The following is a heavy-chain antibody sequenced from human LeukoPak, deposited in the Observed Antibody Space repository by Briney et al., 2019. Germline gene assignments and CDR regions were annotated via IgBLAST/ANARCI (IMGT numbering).Heavy chain of an antibody. J-gene: IGHJ4*02. D-gene: IGHD1-14*01. CDR2: IYYSAST. Sequence: PSETLSLTCTISDDSIYDYYWSWLRQPPGQGLEWIGYIYYSASTNYNPSLESRVTISVDTSKNQFSLNLSAVTAADTAVYYCASVLFSGGRIQDHGEPTFDYWGQGILLTVFS. V-gene: IGHV4-59*01. CDR3: ASVLFSGGRIQDHGEPTFDY. CDR1: DDSIYDYY.